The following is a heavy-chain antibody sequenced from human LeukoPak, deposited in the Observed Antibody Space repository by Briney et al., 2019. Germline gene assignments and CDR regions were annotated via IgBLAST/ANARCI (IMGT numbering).Heavy chain of an antibody. CDR1: GFTFSSYG. Sequence: GGSLRLSCAASGFTFSSYGMHWVRQAPGKGLEWVAFIRYDGSNKYYADSVKGRFTISRDNSKNTLYLQMNSLRAEDTAVYYCAREEYWTVTTVGTTFDYWGQGTLVTVSS. J-gene: IGHJ4*02. CDR3: AREEYWTVTTVGTTFDY. D-gene: IGHD4-23*01. CDR2: IRYDGSNK. V-gene: IGHV3-30*02.